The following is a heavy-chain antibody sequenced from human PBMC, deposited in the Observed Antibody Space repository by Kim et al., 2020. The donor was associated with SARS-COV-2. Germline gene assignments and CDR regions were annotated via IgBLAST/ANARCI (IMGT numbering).Heavy chain of an antibody. J-gene: IGHJ4*02. D-gene: IGHD1-26*01. Sequence: SETLSLTCAVSGDSITSSNWWSWVRQSPGKGLEWIGEIHHSGNTNYNPSLKSRVSISVDKSKNQFSLNLSSVTAADTAVYYCARLRTDTGSYFRFDYWSRGPLVTVSS. CDR3: ARLRTDTGSYFRFDY. CDR1: GDSITSSNW. V-gene: IGHV4-4*02. CDR2: IHHSGNT.